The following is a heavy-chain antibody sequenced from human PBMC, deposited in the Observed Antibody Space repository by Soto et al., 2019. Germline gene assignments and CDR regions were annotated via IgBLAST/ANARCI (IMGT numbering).Heavy chain of an antibody. D-gene: IGHD4-17*01. Sequence: PGGSLRLSCATSGFTFTGYVMSWIRQAPGKGLEWVGRIKSKIDGGTTDYAAPVKGRFTISRDDSKNTLYLQMNSLKTEDTAVYYCSFQESTTVTTFEYWGHGTLVTVSS. J-gene: IGHJ4*01. CDR2: IKSKIDGGTT. CDR1: GFTFTGYV. V-gene: IGHV3-15*01. CDR3: SFQESTTVTTFEY.